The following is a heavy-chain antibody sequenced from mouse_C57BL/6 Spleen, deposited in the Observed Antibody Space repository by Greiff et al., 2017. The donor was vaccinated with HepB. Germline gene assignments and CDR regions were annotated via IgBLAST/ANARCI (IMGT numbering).Heavy chain of an antibody. CDR2: ISGGGGNT. CDR3: ARQDYGSSFAY. CDR1: GFTFSSYT. D-gene: IGHD1-1*01. V-gene: IGHV5-9*01. Sequence: EVQRVESGGGLVKPGGSLKLSCAASGFTFSSYTMSWVRQTPEKRLEWVATISGGGGNTYYPDSVKGRFTISRDNAKNTLYLQMSSLRSEDTALYYCARQDYGSSFAYWGQGTLVTVSA. J-gene: IGHJ3*01.